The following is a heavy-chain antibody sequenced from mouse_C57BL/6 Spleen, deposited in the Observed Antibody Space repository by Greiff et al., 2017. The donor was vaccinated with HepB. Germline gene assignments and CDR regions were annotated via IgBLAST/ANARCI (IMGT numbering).Heavy chain of an antibody. CDR1: GYAFSSSG. CDR2: IYPGDGDT. Sequence: VQLQQSGPELVKPGASVKISCKASGYAFSSSGMNWVKQRPGKGLEWIGRIYPGDGDTNYNGKFKGKATLTVDKSSSTSYMQLSSLTSEDSAVYFCARSIRSYPDNYAMDYWGQGTSVTVSS. D-gene: IGHD1-1*01. CDR3: ARSIRSYPDNYAMDY. V-gene: IGHV1-82*01. J-gene: IGHJ4*01.